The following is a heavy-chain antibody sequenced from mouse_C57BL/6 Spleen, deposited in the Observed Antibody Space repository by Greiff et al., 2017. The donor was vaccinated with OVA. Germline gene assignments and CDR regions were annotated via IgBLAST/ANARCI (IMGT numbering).Heavy chain of an antibody. D-gene: IGHD1-1*01. Sequence: DVMLVESGGGLVKPGGSLKLSCAASGFTFSSYAMSWVRQTPEKRLEWVATISDGGSYTYYPDNVKGRFTISRDNAKNNLYLQMSHLKSEDTAMYYCAREAYGSSYEDLYWYFDVWGTGTTVTVSS. CDR3: AREAYGSSYEDLYWYFDV. J-gene: IGHJ1*03. CDR2: ISDGGSYT. V-gene: IGHV5-4*01. CDR1: GFTFSSYA.